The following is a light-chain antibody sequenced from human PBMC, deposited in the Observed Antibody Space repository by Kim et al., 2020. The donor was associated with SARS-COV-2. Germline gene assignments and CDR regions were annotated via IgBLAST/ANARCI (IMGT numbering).Light chain of an antibody. CDR2: KDS. J-gene: IGLJ3*02. CDR3: QSADSSGTCWV. Sequence: SPGQTARITCSGDALPNQYAYWYQQKPGQAPVLVIYKDSERPSGIPERFSGSSSGTTVTLTISGVQAEDEADYYCQSADSSGTCWVFGGGTQLTVL. V-gene: IGLV3-25*03. CDR1: ALPNQY.